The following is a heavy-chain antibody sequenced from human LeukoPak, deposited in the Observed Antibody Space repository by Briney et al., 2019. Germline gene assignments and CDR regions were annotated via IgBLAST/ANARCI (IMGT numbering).Heavy chain of an antibody. J-gene: IGHJ4*02. CDR3: AKESDISGWYGVDY. CDR1: GFAFSSYA. Sequence: QAGGSLRLSCAASGFAFSSYAMSRVRQAPGKGLEWVSDISGSGGSTHYADSVKGRFTISRDNSKNTLSLQMNSLRAEDTAVYYCAKESDISGWYGVDYWGQGTLVTVSS. V-gene: IGHV3-23*01. D-gene: IGHD6-19*01. CDR2: ISGSGGST.